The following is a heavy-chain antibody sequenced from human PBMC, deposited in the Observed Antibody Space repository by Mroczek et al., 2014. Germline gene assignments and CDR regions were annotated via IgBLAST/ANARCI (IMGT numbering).Heavy chain of an antibody. D-gene: IGHD3-10*01. CDR2: ISSSSYI. Sequence: SGGGLGTAWGGPVRLSCAVSGFTFSTYAMSWVRQAPGKGLEWVSTISSSSYIYYADSVKGRFTISRDNAKNSLYLQMNSLRAEDTAVYYCARDSLWFGELLLLFDYWGQGTLVTVSS. J-gene: IGHJ4*02. CDR1: GFTFSTYA. CDR3: ARDSLWFGELLLLFDY. V-gene: IGHV3-69-1*01.